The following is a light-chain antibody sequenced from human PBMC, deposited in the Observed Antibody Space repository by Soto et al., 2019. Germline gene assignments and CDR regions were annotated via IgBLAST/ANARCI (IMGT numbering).Light chain of an antibody. V-gene: IGKV1-39*01. CDR1: QDINVY. CDR2: SAS. CDR3: QHGYVAPYS. J-gene: IGKJ2*03. Sequence: DSQITQSPSSVSASIGDTVTITCRASQDINVYLNWYQQKPGEVPKLLIYSASTLHSGVPSRFTGSGSETDFTLTIRSLQPEDFATYYCQHGYVAPYSFGQGTKVDIK.